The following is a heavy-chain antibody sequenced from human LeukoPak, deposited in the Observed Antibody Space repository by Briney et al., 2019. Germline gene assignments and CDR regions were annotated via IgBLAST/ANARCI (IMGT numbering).Heavy chain of an antibody. D-gene: IGHD3-10*01. J-gene: IGHJ5*02. Sequence: SGTLSLTCAVSGDSISGYYWSWIRQPPGKGLEWIGYISYRGSTNYNPSRKSRVTISVDPSKNQFSLKVRSVTAAATAIYYCAREVKWGFGKRFDPWGQGTLVTVSS. CDR1: GDSISGYY. CDR3: AREVKWGFGKRFDP. V-gene: IGHV4-59*01. CDR2: ISYRGST.